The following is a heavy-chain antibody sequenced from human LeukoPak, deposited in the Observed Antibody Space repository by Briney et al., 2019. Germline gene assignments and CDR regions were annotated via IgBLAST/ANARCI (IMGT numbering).Heavy chain of an antibody. D-gene: IGHD3-16*01. CDR3: AKDGGALDAFDI. J-gene: IGHJ3*02. Sequence: GGSLRLSCAASGFTFSSYAISWVRQAPGKALEWVSAISGSGGSTYYADSVKGRFTISRDNSKNTLYLQMNSLRAEDTAVYYCAKDGGALDAFDIWGQGTMVTVSS. CDR2: ISGSGGST. CDR1: GFTFSSYA. V-gene: IGHV3-23*01.